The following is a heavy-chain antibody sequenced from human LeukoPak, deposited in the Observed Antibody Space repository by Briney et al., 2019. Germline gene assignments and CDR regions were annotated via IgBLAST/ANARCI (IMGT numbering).Heavy chain of an antibody. V-gene: IGHV3-13*01. Sequence: GGSLTLSCAASGFTLSSFDMHWVRQPTGQGLEWVSTIGTACDTYYPGSVEGRFTLSRDNAKNSLYLQMNSLTAGDTAVYYCARGPPRGKYYYMDVWGKGTTVTVSS. D-gene: IGHD1-14*01. J-gene: IGHJ6*03. CDR3: ARGPPRGKYYYMDV. CDR1: GFTLSSFD. CDR2: IGTACDT.